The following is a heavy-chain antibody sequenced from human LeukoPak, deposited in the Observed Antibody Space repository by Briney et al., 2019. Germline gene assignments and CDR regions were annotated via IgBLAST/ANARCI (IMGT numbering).Heavy chain of an antibody. CDR1: GFTFSSYS. V-gene: IGHV3-21*01. CDR3: ARDLLYGDYYKRAFDM. Sequence: PGGSLRLSCAASGFTFSSYSMNWVRQAPGKGLEWVSSISSSSSYIYYADSVKGRFTISRDNAKNSLYLQMNSLRAEDTAVYYCARDLLYGDYYKRAFDMWGQGTMVTVSS. CDR2: ISSSSSYI. J-gene: IGHJ3*02. D-gene: IGHD4-17*01.